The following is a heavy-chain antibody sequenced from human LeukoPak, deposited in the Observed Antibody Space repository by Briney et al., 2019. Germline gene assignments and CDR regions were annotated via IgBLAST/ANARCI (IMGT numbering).Heavy chain of an antibody. CDR1: GYTFTGYY. Sequence: ASVKVSCKASGYTFTGYYMHWVRQAPGQGLEWMGWINPNSGGTNYAQKFQGGVTMTRDTSISTAYMELSRLKSAETAVYYCAGAPGIAVAGNNWFDPRGQGTLVTVSS. CDR3: AGAPGIAVAGNNWFDP. CDR2: INPNSGGT. D-gene: IGHD6-19*01. V-gene: IGHV1-2*02. J-gene: IGHJ5*02.